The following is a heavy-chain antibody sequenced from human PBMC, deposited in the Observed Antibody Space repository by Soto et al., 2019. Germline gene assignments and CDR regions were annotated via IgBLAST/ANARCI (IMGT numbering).Heavy chain of an antibody. Sequence: QVQLQESGPGLVKPSETLSLTCTVSGGSISSYYWSWIRQPPGKGLEWIGYIYYSGSTNYNPSLKSRVTISVDTSKNQFSLKLSSVTAADTAVYYCARGPPNYGDYQFDYWGQGTLVTVSS. CDR2: IYYSGST. J-gene: IGHJ4*02. V-gene: IGHV4-59*01. CDR1: GGSISSYY. CDR3: ARGPPNYGDYQFDY. D-gene: IGHD4-17*01.